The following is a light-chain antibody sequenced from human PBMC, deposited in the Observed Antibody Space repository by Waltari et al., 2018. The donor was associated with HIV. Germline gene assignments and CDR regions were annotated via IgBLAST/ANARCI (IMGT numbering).Light chain of an antibody. J-gene: IGKJ2*01. CDR1: ESVRSN. CDR3: QQYNNRPPST. Sequence: EIVMTQSPATLSVSPGERATLSCRATESVRSNLAWYQQKPGQAPRLLIYSASNRASGVPARFSSSGSGTDFTLTISSLQSEDFAVYYCQQYNNRPPSTFGQGTKLEI. CDR2: SAS. V-gene: IGKV3-15*01.